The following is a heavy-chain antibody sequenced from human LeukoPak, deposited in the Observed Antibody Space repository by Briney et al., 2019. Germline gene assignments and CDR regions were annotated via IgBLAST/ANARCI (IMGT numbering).Heavy chain of an antibody. CDR3: ARGPPRGKYYYMDV. V-gene: IGHV3-23*01. Sequence: PGGSLRLSCAASGFSFSNYAMSWVRQAAGKGLEWVSAISGDGGSTYYADSVRGRFTISRDNAKNSLYLQMNSLTAGDTAVYYCARGPPRGKYYYMDVWGKGTTVTVSS. D-gene: IGHD1-1*01. CDR2: ISGDGGST. J-gene: IGHJ6*03. CDR1: GFSFSNYA.